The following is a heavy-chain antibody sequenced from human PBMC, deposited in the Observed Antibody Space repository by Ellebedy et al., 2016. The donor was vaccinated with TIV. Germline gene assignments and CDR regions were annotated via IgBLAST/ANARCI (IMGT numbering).Heavy chain of an antibody. D-gene: IGHD2-8*01. V-gene: IGHV3-7*03. CDR2: IKQDGSEK. Sequence: GESLKISCAASGFTFSNYSMTSVRQAPGKGPECVANIKQDGSEKYYVDSVKGRFTISRDNAKNSLYLQMNSLRAEDTAVYFCARSRGVSYWGQGTLVTVSS. CDR1: GFTFSNYS. J-gene: IGHJ4*02. CDR3: ARSRGVSY.